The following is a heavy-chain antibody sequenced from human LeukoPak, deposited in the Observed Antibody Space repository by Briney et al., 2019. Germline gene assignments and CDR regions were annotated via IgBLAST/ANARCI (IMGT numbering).Heavy chain of an antibody. CDR1: GFTVSSYE. J-gene: IGHJ3*02. Sequence: GGSLRLSCEASGFTVSSYEMSWVRQAPGKGLEWGSHISSRGRTTYYADSVKGRFTISRDKAKNSLSLQMSSLSAADTAVYYCARVGWGLRYAFDIWGQGTLVTVSS. V-gene: IGHV3-48*03. CDR2: ISSRGRTT. D-gene: IGHD3-16*01. CDR3: ARVGWGLRYAFDI.